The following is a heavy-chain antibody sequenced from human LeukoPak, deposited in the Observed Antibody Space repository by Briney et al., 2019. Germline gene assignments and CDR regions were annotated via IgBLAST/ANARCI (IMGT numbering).Heavy chain of an antibody. J-gene: IGHJ3*02. CDR2: IYYSGST. Sequence: SETLSLTCAVYGGSFSSYYWSWIRQPPGKGLEWIGYIYYSGSTNYNPSLKSRVTISVDTSKNQFSLKLSSVTAADTAVYYCARDNDSSGNDAFDIWGQGTMVTVSS. V-gene: IGHV4-59*01. CDR3: ARDNDSSGNDAFDI. D-gene: IGHD3-22*01. CDR1: GGSFSSYY.